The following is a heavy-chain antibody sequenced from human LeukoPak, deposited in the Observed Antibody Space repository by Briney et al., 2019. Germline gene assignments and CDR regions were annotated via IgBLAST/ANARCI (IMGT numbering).Heavy chain of an antibody. J-gene: IGHJ3*02. V-gene: IGHV1-69*05. Sequence: SVKVSCKASGGTFSSYAISWVRQAPGQGLEWMVGIIPIFGTANYAQKFQGRVMITTDESTSTAYMELSSLRSEDTAVYYCARAGIFGVVIDAFDIWGQGTMVTVSS. CDR3: ARAGIFGVVIDAFDI. D-gene: IGHD3-3*01. CDR2: IIPIFGTA. CDR1: GGTFSSYA.